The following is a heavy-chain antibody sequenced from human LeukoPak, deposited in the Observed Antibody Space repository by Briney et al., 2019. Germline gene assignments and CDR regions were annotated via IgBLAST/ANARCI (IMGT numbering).Heavy chain of an antibody. V-gene: IGHV4-59*11. CDR1: DDPFSSHY. CDR2: ISYSGST. D-gene: IGHD4-17*01. CDR3: ARDPTTVTKGFDI. Sequence: ASETLSLTCTVSDDPFSSHYWTWIRQPPGKGLEWIGYISYSGSTNYNPSLKSRVTISVDTSKNQFSLKLSSVTAADTAVYFCARDPTTVTKGFDIWGQGTLVTVSS. J-gene: IGHJ3*02.